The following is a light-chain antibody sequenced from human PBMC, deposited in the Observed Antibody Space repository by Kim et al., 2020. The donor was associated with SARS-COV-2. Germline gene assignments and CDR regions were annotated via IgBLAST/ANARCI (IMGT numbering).Light chain of an antibody. CDR2: RAS. CDR1: QSVSDW. V-gene: IGKV1-5*03. CDR3: QQYSSYPYT. Sequence: SSVGDRVPITCGASQSVSDWLAWYQQKPGKAPKLLIYRASGLESGVPSRFSGSGSGTEFTLTISTLQPDDFATFYCQQYSSYPYTFGQGTKVDIK. J-gene: IGKJ2*01.